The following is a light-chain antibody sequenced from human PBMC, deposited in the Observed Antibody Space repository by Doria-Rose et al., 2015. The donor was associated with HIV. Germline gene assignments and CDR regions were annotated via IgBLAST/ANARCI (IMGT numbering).Light chain of an antibody. CDR2: AAS. CDR3: QQTYSSPPWT. J-gene: IGKJ1*01. V-gene: IGKV1-39*01. CDR1: QTVSTY. Sequence: VTITCRASQTVSTYLTWFQQDPGKAPKLLIYAASRLQSGVPSRFSGSGSGTDFTLTISGLQPGDFATYYCQQTYSSPPWTVGQGNKFEMK.